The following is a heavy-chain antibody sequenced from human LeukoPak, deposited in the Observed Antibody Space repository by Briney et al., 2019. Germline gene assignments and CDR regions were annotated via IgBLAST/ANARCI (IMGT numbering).Heavy chain of an antibody. V-gene: IGHV3-66*01. D-gene: IGHD6-13*01. CDR2: LYSGGNT. CDR3: AKDRAYISSWYGCSTP. J-gene: IGHJ5*02. CDR1: GFTVSSKY. Sequence: GGSLRLSCAASGFTVSSKYMTWVRQAPGKGLEWVSVLYSGGNTYYGDSVKGRFTISRDNSKNTLYLQMNSLRAEDTAVYYCAKDRAYISSWYGCSTPWGQGTLVTVSS.